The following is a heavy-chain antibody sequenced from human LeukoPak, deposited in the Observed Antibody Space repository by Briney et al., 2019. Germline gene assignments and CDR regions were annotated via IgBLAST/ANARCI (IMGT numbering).Heavy chain of an antibody. CDR2: ISYDGSNK. CDR3: AKDSDYGGNSALLGY. V-gene: IGHV3-30*04. J-gene: IGHJ4*02. CDR1: GFTFSSYA. D-gene: IGHD4-23*01. Sequence: PGRSLRLSCAASGFTFSSYAMHWVRQAPGKGLEWVAVISYDGSNKYYADSVKGRFTISRDNSKNTLYLQMNSLRAEDTAVYYCAKDSDYGGNSALLGYWGQGTLVTVSS.